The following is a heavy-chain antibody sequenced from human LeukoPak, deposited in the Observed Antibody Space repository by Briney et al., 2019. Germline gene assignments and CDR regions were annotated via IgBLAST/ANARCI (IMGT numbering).Heavy chain of an antibody. CDR2: INSDGSST. CDR1: GFTFSSYW. V-gene: IGHV3-74*01. Sequence: GGSLRLSCAASGFTFSSYWMHWVRQAPGKGLVWVSRINSDGSSTSYADSVKGRFTISRDNAKNTLYLQMDSLRCEDTAVYYWARELRFLEWSLYDYWGQGTLVTVSS. CDR3: ARELRFLEWSLYDY. D-gene: IGHD3-3*01. J-gene: IGHJ4*02.